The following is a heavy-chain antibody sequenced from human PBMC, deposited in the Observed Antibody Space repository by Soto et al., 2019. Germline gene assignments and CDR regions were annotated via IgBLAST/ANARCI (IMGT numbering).Heavy chain of an antibody. V-gene: IGHV1-3*01. Sequence: ASVKVSCKASGYTFTSYAMHWVRQAPGQRLEWMGWINAGNGNTKYSQKFQGRVTITRDTSASTAYMELSSLRSEDTAVYYCARLYYYDSSGYYYGGTYNWFDPWGQGTLVTAPQ. J-gene: IGHJ5*02. CDR3: ARLYYYDSSGYYYGGTYNWFDP. D-gene: IGHD3-22*01. CDR2: INAGNGNT. CDR1: GYTFTSYA.